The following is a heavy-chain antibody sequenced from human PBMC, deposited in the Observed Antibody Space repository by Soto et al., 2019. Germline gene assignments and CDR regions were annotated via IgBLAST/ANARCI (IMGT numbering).Heavy chain of an antibody. D-gene: IGHD3-9*01. CDR3: ARDLDWAFDN. J-gene: IGHJ4*02. V-gene: IGHV3-48*02. Sequence: PGGSLRLFCAASGFTFSDFTLNWVRQSPGKGLEWISYIIRDSTTTTYADSVKGRFTISRDNAKNSLFLQMDSLRDEDTAVYYCARDLDWAFDNWGQGILVTVSS. CDR1: GFTFSDFT. CDR2: IIRDSTTT.